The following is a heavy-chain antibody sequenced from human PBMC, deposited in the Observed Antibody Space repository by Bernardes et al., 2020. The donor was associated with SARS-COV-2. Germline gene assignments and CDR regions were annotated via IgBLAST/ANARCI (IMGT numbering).Heavy chain of an antibody. CDR3: ARHAAIYDFWSGYYTGPGAFDI. V-gene: IGHV4-39*01. CDR2: IYYSGST. CDR1: GGSISSSSYY. Sequence: SETLSLTCTVSGGSISSSSYYWGWIRQPPGKGLEWIGSIYYSGSTYYNPSLKSRVTISVDTSKNQFSLKLSSVTAADTAVYYCARHAAIYDFWSGYYTGPGAFDIWGQGTMVTVSS. D-gene: IGHD3-3*01. J-gene: IGHJ3*02.